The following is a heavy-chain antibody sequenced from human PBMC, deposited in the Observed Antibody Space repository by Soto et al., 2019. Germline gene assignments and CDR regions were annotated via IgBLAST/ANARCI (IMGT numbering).Heavy chain of an antibody. Sequence: QVQLVQSGAAVKKPGVSVKVSCKASGFSFTGYYIHWLRQAPGQGLEWMGWINAHSGGTEYAQKFQGRVTLTRDTSIATAYLTLTSLTSDDTALYYCAKDLTRQLAYWLDPWGQGTQVTVSS. CDR1: GFSFTGYY. CDR3: AKDLTRQLAYWLDP. V-gene: IGHV1-2*02. D-gene: IGHD6-6*01. CDR2: INAHSGGT. J-gene: IGHJ5*02.